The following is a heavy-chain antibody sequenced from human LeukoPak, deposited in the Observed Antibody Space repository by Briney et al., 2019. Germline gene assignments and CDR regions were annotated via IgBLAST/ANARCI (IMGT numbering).Heavy chain of an antibody. CDR1: GYTFTSYG. J-gene: IGHJ6*03. Sequence: PGASVKVSCKASGYTFTSYGISWVRQAPGQGLEWMGWISAYNGNTNYAQKLQGRVTMTTDTSTSTAYMELRSLRSDDTAVYYCARTGLAALRYYYMDVWGKGTTVTVSS. CDR2: ISAYNGNT. V-gene: IGHV1-18*01. D-gene: IGHD6-13*01. CDR3: ARTGLAALRYYYMDV.